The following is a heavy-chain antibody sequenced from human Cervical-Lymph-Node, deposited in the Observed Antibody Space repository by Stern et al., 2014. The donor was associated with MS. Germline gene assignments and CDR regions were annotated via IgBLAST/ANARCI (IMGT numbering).Heavy chain of an antibody. CDR2: IWYDGSNK. V-gene: IGHV3-33*01. CDR1: GFTFSSYG. J-gene: IGHJ4*02. CDR3: ARGGGSWGYFDY. D-gene: IGHD1-26*01. Sequence: VQLVESGGGVVQPGRSLRLSCAASGFTFSSYGMRWVRQAPGKGLEWVAVIWYDGSNKYYADSVKGRFTISRDNSKNTLYLQMNSLRAEDTAVYYCARGGGSWGYFDYWGQGTLVTVSS.